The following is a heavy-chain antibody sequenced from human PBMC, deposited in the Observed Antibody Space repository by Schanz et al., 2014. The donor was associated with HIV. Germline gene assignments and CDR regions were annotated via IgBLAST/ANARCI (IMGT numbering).Heavy chain of an antibody. CDR1: GGIFRGHV. Sequence: QVQLAQSGAEVKQPGASVTVSCKVSGGIFRGHVISWVRQAPGQGLEWMGGIIPIFGTANYAQKFQGRVTITADESTSTAYMELSSLRSDDTAVYYCAREPNYSGFDSWGHGTLVTVSS. V-gene: IGHV1-69*01. CDR3: AREPNYSGFDS. CDR2: IIPIFGTA. D-gene: IGHD5-12*01. J-gene: IGHJ5*01.